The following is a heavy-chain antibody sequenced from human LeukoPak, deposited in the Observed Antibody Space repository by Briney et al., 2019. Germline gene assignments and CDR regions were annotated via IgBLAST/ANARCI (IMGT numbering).Heavy chain of an antibody. J-gene: IGHJ5*02. D-gene: IGHD2/OR15-2a*01. CDR2: ITNSGSTI. CDR3: ARDSISAALFDL. Sequence: PGGSLRLSCAASGFTFSSYAMNWVRQAPGKGPEWTSYITNSGSTIYYADSVKGRFTISRDNAKNSLVLQMNSLRDEDSAVYYCARDSISAALFDLWGQGTLITVSS. CDR1: GFTFSSYA. V-gene: IGHV3-48*02.